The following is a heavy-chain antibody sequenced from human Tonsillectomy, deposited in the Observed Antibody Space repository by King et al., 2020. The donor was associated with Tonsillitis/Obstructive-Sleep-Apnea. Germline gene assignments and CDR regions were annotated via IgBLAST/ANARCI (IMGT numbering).Heavy chain of an antibody. CDR3: ARGGNYADV. V-gene: IGHV3-33*01. CDR2: IWYDGTYK. Sequence: VQLVESGGGVVQPGRSLRLSCAASGFTFSSSAMHWVRQAPGKGLEWVAVIWYDGTYKYYVDSVRGRFTIPRDNSKNTLYLQMNSLRGEDTAVYYCARGGNYADVWGQGTTVTVSS. J-gene: IGHJ6*02. CDR1: GFTFSSSA. D-gene: IGHD3-22*01.